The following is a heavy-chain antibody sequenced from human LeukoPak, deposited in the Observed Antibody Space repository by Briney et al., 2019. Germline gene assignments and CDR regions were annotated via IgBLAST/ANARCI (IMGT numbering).Heavy chain of an antibody. V-gene: IGHV4-34*01. J-gene: IGHJ4*02. CDR1: GGSFRGYY. Sequence: SETLSLTCAVYGGSFRGYYWSWIRQPPGKGLEWIGEINHSGSTNYNPSLKSRVTISVDTSENQFSLKLSSVTAADTAVYYCARGTDYGALYYFDYWGQGTLVTVSS. CDR2: INHSGST. D-gene: IGHD4-17*01. CDR3: ARGTDYGALYYFDY.